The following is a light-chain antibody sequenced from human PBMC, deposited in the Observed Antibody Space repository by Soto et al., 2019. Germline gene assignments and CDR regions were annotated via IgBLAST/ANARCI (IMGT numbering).Light chain of an antibody. Sequence: IQLTQSPSSLSASVGDRFTITCLAIQGINSFLDWYQQKPGKAPKLLIYAASTLQSGVPSRFSGSGSGTDFTLTISSLQPEDFESYYCQQLGRYPSTFGGGTKVDIK. V-gene: IGKV1-9*01. CDR3: QQLGRYPST. J-gene: IGKJ4*01. CDR2: AAS. CDR1: QGINSF.